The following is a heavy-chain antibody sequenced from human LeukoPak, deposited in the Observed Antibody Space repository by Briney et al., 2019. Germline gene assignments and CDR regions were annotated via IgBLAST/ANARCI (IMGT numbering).Heavy chain of an antibody. CDR2: IYHSGST. CDR3: ARGVNWNYRIFDY. D-gene: IGHD1-7*01. CDR1: GYFISSGYY. V-gene: IGHV4-38-2*01. J-gene: IGHJ4*02. Sequence: SETLSLTCAVSGYFISSGYYWGWIRQPPGKGLEWIGSIYHSGSTYYNPSLKSRVTISVDTSKNQFSLKLSSVTAADTAVYYCARGVNWNYRIFDYWGQGTLVTVSS.